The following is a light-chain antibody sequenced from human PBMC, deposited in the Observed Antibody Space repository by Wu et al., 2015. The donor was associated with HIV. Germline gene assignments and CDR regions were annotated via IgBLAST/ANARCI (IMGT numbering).Light chain of an antibody. V-gene: IGKV3D-20*02. J-gene: IGKJ3*01. CDR1: QTVTSGY. CDR2: GAS. Sequence: EVVLTQSPGTLSLSPGERATLSCRSSQTVTSGYLAWYQQKPGQAPRLLIYGASNRATGIPDRFSGSGSGTDFTLTISSLEPEDFAVYYCQQRTTFGPGTKVDIK. CDR3: QQRTT.